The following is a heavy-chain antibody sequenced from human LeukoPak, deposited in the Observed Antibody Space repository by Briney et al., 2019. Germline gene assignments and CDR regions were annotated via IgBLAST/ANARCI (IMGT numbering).Heavy chain of an antibody. Sequence: GGSLRLSCAASGFTFSDHYMHWVRQAPGKGLEWVAVTSYGGSNQYYADSVKGRFTLSRDNSKKTVYLQMTSLRPEDTAVYYCAREWRVVAATSAAFDIWGQGTMVTVSS. V-gene: IGHV3-30-3*01. CDR2: TSYGGSNQ. CDR3: AREWRVVAATSAAFDI. CDR1: GFTFSDHY. J-gene: IGHJ3*02. D-gene: IGHD2-15*01.